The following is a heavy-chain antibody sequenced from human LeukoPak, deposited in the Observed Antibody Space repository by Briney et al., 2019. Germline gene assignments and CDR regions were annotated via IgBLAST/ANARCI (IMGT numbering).Heavy chain of an antibody. J-gene: IGHJ4*02. Sequence: ASVKVSCKASGGTFSNYAISWVRQAPGQGLEWMGGIIPIFGTANYAQKFQGRVTITADESTSTAYMELSSLRSEDTAVYYCARADAWFGRIDYWGQGTLVTVSS. D-gene: IGHD3-10*01. V-gene: IGHV1-69*13. CDR1: GGTFSNYA. CDR3: ARADAWFGRIDY. CDR2: IIPIFGTA.